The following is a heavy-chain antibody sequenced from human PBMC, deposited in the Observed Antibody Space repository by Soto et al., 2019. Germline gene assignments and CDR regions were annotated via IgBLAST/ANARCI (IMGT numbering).Heavy chain of an antibody. CDR3: AREIVVSARWFDP. CDR1: GASISSGGHY. CDR2: IYYSGST. D-gene: IGHD3-22*01. Sequence: QVQLQESGPGLVKPSQTLSLTCTVSGASISSGGHYWSWIRQHPGKGLEWIGYIYYSGSTYYNPSLNSRVIISVDTSKNQFSLKLNSVTAADTAVYYCAREIVVSARWFDPWGQGTLVTVFS. J-gene: IGHJ5*02. V-gene: IGHV4-31*03.